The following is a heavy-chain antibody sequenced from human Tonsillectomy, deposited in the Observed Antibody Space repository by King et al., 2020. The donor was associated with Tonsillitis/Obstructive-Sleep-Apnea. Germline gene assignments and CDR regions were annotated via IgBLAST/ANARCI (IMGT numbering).Heavy chain of an antibody. V-gene: IGHV3-48*03. CDR1: GFTFSSYE. J-gene: IGHJ6*02. Sequence: VQLVESGGGLVQPGGSLRLSCAASGFTFSSYEMNWVRQAPGKGLEWVSYISSSGSTIYYADSVKGRFTISRDNAKNSLYQQMNSLRAEDTAVYYCAREGTYIVVVPAAPRGARYGMDVWGQGTTVTVSS. D-gene: IGHD2-2*01. CDR2: ISSSGSTI. CDR3: AREGTYIVVVPAAPRGARYGMDV.